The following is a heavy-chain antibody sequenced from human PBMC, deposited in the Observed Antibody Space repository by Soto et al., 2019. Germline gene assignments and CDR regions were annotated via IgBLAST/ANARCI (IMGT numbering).Heavy chain of an antibody. D-gene: IGHD4-17*01. Sequence: EVQLLESGGGLVQPGGSLRLSCAASGFTFSSYAMSWVRQAPGKGLEWVSAISCSGGSTYYAVSVKGRFTISRYNPKNTLYLQMDSLRAEDTTEYYCANWGRTTVTTQFDYWGQGTLVTVSS. CDR3: ANWGRTTVTTQFDY. J-gene: IGHJ4*02. CDR2: ISCSGGST. V-gene: IGHV3-23*01. CDR1: GFTFSSYA.